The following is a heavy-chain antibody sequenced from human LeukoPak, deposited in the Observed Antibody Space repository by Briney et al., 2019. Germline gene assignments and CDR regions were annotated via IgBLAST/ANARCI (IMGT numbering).Heavy chain of an antibody. V-gene: IGHV5-51*01. Sequence: GESLKISCKGSGYSINNYWIGWVRQMPGKGLEWMGIIYPADSDIRYSPSFQGQVTISADKSISTAYLQWSILKASDTAMYYYARQEYCSGGSCYTWFDPWGQGTLVTVSS. D-gene: IGHD2-15*01. CDR1: GYSINNYW. CDR3: ARQEYCSGGSCYTWFDP. CDR2: IYPADSDI. J-gene: IGHJ5*02.